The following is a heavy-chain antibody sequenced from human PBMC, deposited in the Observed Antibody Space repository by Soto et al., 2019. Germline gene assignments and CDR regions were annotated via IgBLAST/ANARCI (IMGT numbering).Heavy chain of an antibody. J-gene: IGHJ4*02. Sequence: QVQLVESGGGVVQPGRSLRLSCAASGFPFTTYGMHWDREVPGKGLEWVAVISYDGTNKYYADSVKGRFTISRDNSKNTLYLQMNSLRPEDTALYYCVGGQYYFYYRGQGTLVTVSS. CDR1: GFPFTTYG. CDR2: ISYDGTNK. D-gene: IGHD3-10*01. CDR3: VGGQYYFYY. V-gene: IGHV3-30*03.